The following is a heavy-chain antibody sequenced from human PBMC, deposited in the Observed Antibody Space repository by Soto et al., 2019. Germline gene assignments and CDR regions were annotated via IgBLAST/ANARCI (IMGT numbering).Heavy chain of an antibody. CDR3: VRGASLNFDY. J-gene: IGHJ4*02. CDR1: GFIFDDYG. Sequence: EVQLVESGGGVLRPGGSLRLSCAASGFIFDDYGMSWAPQAPGKGLEWASGVNWNGGSTGYADSVKGRFTISRDNAKNFLFLQMNSLRVEDTAFYYCVRGASLNFDYWGQGTLVTVSS. V-gene: IGHV3-20*04. D-gene: IGHD1-26*01. CDR2: VNWNGGST.